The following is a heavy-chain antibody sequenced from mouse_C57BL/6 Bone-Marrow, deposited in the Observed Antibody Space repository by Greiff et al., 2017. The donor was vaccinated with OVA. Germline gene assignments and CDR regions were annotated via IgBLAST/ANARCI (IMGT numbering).Heavy chain of an antibody. CDR1: GYTFTSYW. D-gene: IGHD2-4*01. V-gene: IGHV1-52*01. Sequence: VQLQQPGAELVRPGSSVKLSCKASGYTFTSYWMHWVKQRPIQGLEWIGNIDPSDSETHYNQKFKDKATLTVDKSSSTAYMQLSSLTSEDSAVYYCARGDYTTYFDVWGTGTTVTVSS. CDR3: ARGDYTTYFDV. J-gene: IGHJ1*03. CDR2: IDPSDSET.